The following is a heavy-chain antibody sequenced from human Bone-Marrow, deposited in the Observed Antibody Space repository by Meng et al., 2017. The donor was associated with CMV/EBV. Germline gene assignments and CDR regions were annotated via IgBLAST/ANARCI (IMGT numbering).Heavy chain of an antibody. J-gene: IGHJ3*02. CDR1: GFTFSTYG. Sequence: GESLKISCAASGFTFSTYGMHWVRQAPGKGLEWVAFIRYEGSNKYYADSVKGRFTISRDNSKNTLFLQMNSLRAEDTAVYYCARRDFGNAFDIWGQGTMVTVSS. V-gene: IGHV3-30*02. CDR3: ARRDFGNAFDI. D-gene: IGHD3-3*01. CDR2: IRYEGSNK.